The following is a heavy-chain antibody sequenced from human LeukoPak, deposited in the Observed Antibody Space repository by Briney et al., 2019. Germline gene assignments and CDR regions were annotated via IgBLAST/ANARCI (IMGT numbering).Heavy chain of an antibody. CDR3: AKGPLRGTAAAIDY. CDR2: ISYDGRNI. Sequence: GGSLRLSCAASGFTFNNYGMHWVCQAPGKGLEWVAVISYDGRNIHYPDSVKGRFTISRDISTDTLWLQMDSLRTEDTAVYYCAKGPLRGTAAAIDYWGQGTLVTVSS. CDR1: GFTFNNYG. V-gene: IGHV3-30*18. J-gene: IGHJ4*02. D-gene: IGHD2-2*01.